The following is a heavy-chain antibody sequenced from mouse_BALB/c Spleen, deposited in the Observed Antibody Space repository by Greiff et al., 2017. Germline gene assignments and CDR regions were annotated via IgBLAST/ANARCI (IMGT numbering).Heavy chain of an antibody. D-gene: IGHD1-2*01. V-gene: IGHV4-1*02. Sequence: EVQLVESGGGLVQPGGSLKLSCAASGFDFSRYWMSWVRQAPGKGLEWIGEINPDSSTINYTPSLKDKFIISRDNAKNTLYLQMSKVRSEDTALYYCARRAADYYGFYYAMDYWGQGTSVTVSS. CDR2: INPDSSTI. J-gene: IGHJ4*01. CDR3: ARRAADYYGFYYAMDY. CDR1: GFDFSRYW.